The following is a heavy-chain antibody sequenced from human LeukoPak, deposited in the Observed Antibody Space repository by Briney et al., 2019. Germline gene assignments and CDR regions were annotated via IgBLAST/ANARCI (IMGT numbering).Heavy chain of an antibody. CDR3: ARGTLPTYYYYGMDV. J-gene: IGHJ6*02. V-gene: IGHV3-30-3*01. D-gene: IGHD1-14*01. CDR2: ISYDGSNK. CDR1: GFTFSSYA. Sequence: PGGSLRLSCAASGFTFSSYAMHWVRQAPGKGLEWVAVISYDGSNKYYADSVKGRFTISRDNSKNTLYLQMNSLRAEDTAVYYCARGTLPTYYYYGMDVWGQGTMVTVSS.